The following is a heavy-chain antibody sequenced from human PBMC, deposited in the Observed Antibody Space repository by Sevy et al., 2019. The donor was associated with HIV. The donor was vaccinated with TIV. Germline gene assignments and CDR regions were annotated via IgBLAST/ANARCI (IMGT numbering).Heavy chain of an antibody. J-gene: IGHJ4*02. CDR3: ARDSGYYYDSSGYYAKTWDYFDY. Sequence: SETLSLTCTVSGGSISSYYWSWIRQPPGKGLEWIGYIYYSGSTNYNPSLKSRVTISVDTSKNQFSLKLISVTAADTAVYYCARDSGYYYDSSGYYAKTWDYFDYWGQRTLVTVSS. D-gene: IGHD3-22*01. CDR1: GGSISSYY. V-gene: IGHV4-59*01. CDR2: IYYSGST.